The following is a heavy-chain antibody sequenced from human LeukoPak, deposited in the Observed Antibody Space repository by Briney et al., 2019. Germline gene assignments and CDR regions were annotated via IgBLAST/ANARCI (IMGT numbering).Heavy chain of an antibody. CDR2: IFHSGTT. J-gene: IGHJ4*02. D-gene: IGHD3-10*01. CDR1: VGSISSYY. CDR3: ARGSWASGSDLTDY. V-gene: IGHV4-59*01. Sequence: PSEALSLTCSDSVGSISSYYWSWIRQPPGKGLEWIGYIFHSGTTNYNPSLKSRVTISVDTSKNQLSLNMISVTAADTAVYYCARGSWASGSDLTDYWGQGTLVTVSS.